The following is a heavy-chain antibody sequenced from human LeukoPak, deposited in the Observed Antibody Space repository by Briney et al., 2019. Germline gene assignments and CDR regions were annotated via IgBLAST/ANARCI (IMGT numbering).Heavy chain of an antibody. CDR1: GYSISSGYY. J-gene: IGHJ6*04. CDR3: ARQHHSYYDSSCYSGLDD. CDR2: IYYSGST. Sequence: KASETLSLTCAVSGYSISSGYYWGWIRQPPGKGLEWIGSIYYSGSTYYNPPLKSRFTISVDTSKNPLYLKMSSVTAADTAVYYCARQHHSYYDSSCYSGLDDWGKGTTVTVSS. D-gene: IGHD3-22*01. V-gene: IGHV4-38-2*01.